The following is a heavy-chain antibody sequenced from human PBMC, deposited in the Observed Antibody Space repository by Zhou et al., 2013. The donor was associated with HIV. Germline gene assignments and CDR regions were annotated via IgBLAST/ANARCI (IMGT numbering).Heavy chain of an antibody. Sequence: QVQLVQSGAEVKKPGASVKVSCKASGYIFTSYGIGWVRQAPGQGLEWMGWISAYNGKTNYAQKLQGRVTMTTDKSTSTAYMELRSLRSDDTAVYYCARWAVAVTAHNYGMDVWGQGTTVTVSS. D-gene: IGHD2-21*02. CDR1: GYIFTSYG. CDR3: ARWAVAVTAHNYGMDV. J-gene: IGHJ6*02. CDR2: ISAYNGKT. V-gene: IGHV1-18*01.